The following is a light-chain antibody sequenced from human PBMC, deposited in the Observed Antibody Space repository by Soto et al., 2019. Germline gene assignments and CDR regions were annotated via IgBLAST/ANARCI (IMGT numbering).Light chain of an antibody. CDR3: QQYRSYPRT. CDR2: TAW. CDR1: QSVSNF. Sequence: DIQMTQSPSSLSASVGDTVTITCRASQSVSNFLGWLQQKPGKPPKSLIYTAWNLESGVPTRFRGSGSGSQFTLTINDLQREDFATYYCQQYRSYPRTFGQGTKVEIK. J-gene: IGKJ1*01. V-gene: IGKV1-16*01.